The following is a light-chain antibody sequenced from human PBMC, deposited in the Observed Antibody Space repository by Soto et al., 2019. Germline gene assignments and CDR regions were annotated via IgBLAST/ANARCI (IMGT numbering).Light chain of an antibody. CDR2: DVS. J-gene: IGLJ3*02. CDR1: SSDVGAYNY. V-gene: IGLV2-11*01. CDR3: CSYAGSYSWV. Sequence: QSALTQPRSVSGSPGQSVTISCTGTSSDVGAYNYVSWYQHHPGKAPKVMIYDVSERPSGVPDRFSGSKSDNKASLTSSGLHAEYEADYYCCSYAGSYSWVFGGGTKVTVL.